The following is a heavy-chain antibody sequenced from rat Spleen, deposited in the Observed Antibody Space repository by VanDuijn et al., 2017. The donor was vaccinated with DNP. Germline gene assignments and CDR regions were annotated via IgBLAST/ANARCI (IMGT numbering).Heavy chain of an antibody. D-gene: IGHD4-3*01. Sequence: EVQLVESGGGLVQPGRSLKLSCLASGFTFSNYGMNWIRQAPGKGLEWVASISSSSSYIYYADTVKGRFTISRDNAQNNLYLQLSKLGSEDTAIYYCARLGIIRGMDAWGQGTSVTVSS. CDR1: GFTFSNYG. V-gene: IGHV5-34*01. J-gene: IGHJ4*01. CDR2: ISSSSSYI. CDR3: ARLGIIRGMDA.